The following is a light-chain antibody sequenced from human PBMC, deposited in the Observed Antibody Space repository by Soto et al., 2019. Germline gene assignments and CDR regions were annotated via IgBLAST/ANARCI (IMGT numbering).Light chain of an antibody. CDR2: AAS. CDR1: QDISNY. V-gene: IGKV1-27*01. J-gene: IGKJ1*01. Sequence: DIQMTQSPSSLSASVGDRVTITCRASQDISNYLAWYQQKPGTVPKLLISAASTLQSGVPSRFSGSGSGTDFTLTISSLLPEDVGTYYCQKYNSAPRSFGQGTKVQIK. CDR3: QKYNSAPRS.